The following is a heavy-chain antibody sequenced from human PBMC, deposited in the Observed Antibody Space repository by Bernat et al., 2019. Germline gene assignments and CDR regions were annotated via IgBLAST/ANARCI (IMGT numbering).Heavy chain of an antibody. Sequence: QITLKESGPTLVKPTQTLTLTCSFSGFSLDTRGVGVGWIRQAPGKALEWLSLIYWNADKEYSPSVETRLTITKDTSNNQVVLTVTNMGPVDTATYYCARRLSYGAGSHAPYFFDYWGQAALVIVSS. D-gene: IGHD3-10*01. V-gene: IGHV2-5*01. CDR2: IYWNADK. CDR1: GFSLDTRGVG. J-gene: IGHJ4*02. CDR3: ARRLSYGAGSHAPYFFDY.